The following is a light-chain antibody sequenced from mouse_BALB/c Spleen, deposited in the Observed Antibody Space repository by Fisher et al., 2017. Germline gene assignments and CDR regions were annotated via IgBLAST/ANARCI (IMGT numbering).Light chain of an antibody. Sequence: IVITQTTAIMSASPGEKVTMTCSASSSVSYMYWYQQKPGSSPRLLIYDTSNLASGVPVRFSGSGSGTSYSLTISRMEAEDAATYYCQQFTSSPFTFGSGTKLEIK. CDR3: QQFTSSPFT. CDR2: DTS. V-gene: IGKV4-55*01. J-gene: IGKJ4*01. CDR1: SSVSY.